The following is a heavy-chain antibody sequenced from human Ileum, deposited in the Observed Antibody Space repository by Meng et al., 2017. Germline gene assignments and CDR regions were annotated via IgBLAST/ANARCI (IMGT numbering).Heavy chain of an antibody. CDR1: GSSISSSIW. V-gene: IGHV4-4*02. D-gene: IGHD3-10*01. Sequence: QVQLQESGPGLVKPSGTLSHTCADSGSSISSSIWWSWVRQPPEKGLEWIGEIHHSGTTNYSPSLKSRLTISVDKSKNQFSLKLQSVTAADTAVYFCARGVVSGSHYNTYWGQGILVTVSS. CDR3: ARGVVSGSHYNTY. J-gene: IGHJ4*02. CDR2: IHHSGTT.